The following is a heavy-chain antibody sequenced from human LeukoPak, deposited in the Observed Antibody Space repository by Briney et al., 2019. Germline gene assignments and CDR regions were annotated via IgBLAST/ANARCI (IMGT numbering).Heavy chain of an antibody. CDR2: ISGSGTST. CDR1: GFTVSSNY. D-gene: IGHD2-2*01. Sequence: PGGSLRLSCAASGFTVSSNYMTWVRQAPGKGLEWVSAISGSGTSTYYADSVKGRFTISRDNSKNTLYLQMNSLRAEDTAVYYCAKAVVVVPAATPFDYWGQGTLVTVSS. V-gene: IGHV3-23*01. J-gene: IGHJ4*02. CDR3: AKAVVVVPAATPFDY.